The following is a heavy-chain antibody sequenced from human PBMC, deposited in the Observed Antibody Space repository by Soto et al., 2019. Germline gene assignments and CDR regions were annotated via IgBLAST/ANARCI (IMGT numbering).Heavy chain of an antibody. D-gene: IGHD3-16*01. V-gene: IGHV3-74*03. Sequence: GWSLRLSCAASGFTLSAYWMHWVRQAPGRGLEWVSRLSSDGFGTAYADSVKGRFHISRDNARNTLFLQMNGLRAEDTAVYYCARDLGGPDYWGRGTLVTASS. CDR2: LSSDGFGT. CDR1: GFTLSAYW. J-gene: IGHJ4*02. CDR3: ARDLGGPDY.